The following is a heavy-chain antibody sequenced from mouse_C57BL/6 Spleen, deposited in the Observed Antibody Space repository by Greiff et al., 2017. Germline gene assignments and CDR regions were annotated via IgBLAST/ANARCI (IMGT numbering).Heavy chain of an antibody. CDR1: GYTFTSYW. D-gene: IGHD2-5*01. CDR3: AVYYSNYDYAMDY. CDR2: IDPSDSYT. V-gene: IGHV1-69*01. Sequence: QVQLQQPGAELVMPGASVKLSCKASGYTFTSYWMHWVKQRPGQGLEWIGDIDPSDSYTNYNQKFKGKSTLTVDKSSSTAYMQLSSLTSEDSAVYYCAVYYSNYDYAMDYWGQGTSVTVSS. J-gene: IGHJ4*01.